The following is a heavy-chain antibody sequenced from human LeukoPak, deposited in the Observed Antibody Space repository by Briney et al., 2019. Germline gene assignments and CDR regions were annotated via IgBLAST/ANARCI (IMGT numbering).Heavy chain of an antibody. CDR1: GFTFSSYE. V-gene: IGHV3-48*03. D-gene: IGHD6-19*01. CDR3: ARFAVAGQYYYYMDV. CDR2: ISSSGSTI. J-gene: IGHJ6*03. Sequence: PGGSLRLFCAASGFTFSSYEMNWVRQAPGKGLEWVSYISSSGSTIYYADSVKGRFTISRDNAKNSLYLQMNSLRAEDTAVYYCARFAVAGQYYYYMDVWGKGTTVTVSS.